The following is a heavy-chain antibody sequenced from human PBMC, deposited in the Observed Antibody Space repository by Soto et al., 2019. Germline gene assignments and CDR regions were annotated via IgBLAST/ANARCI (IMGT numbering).Heavy chain of an antibody. CDR3: AARSDYDYVWGSYRYTETLPDY. CDR1: GFTFTSSA. D-gene: IGHD3-16*02. CDR2: IVVGSGNT. J-gene: IGHJ4*02. Sequence: QMQLVQSGPEVKKPGTSVKVSCKASGFTFTSSAVQWVRQARGQRLEWIGWIVVGSGNTNYAQKFQERVTITRDMSTSPAYMELSSLRSEDTAVYYCAARSDYDYVWGSYRYTETLPDYWGQGTLVTVSS. V-gene: IGHV1-58*01.